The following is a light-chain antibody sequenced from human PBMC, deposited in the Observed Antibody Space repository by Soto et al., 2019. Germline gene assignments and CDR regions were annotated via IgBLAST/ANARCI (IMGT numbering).Light chain of an antibody. Sequence: DIQMTQSPSAVSASVGDRVTITCRASQGISNYLAWFQQKPGKAPKLLIYDASTLESGVPSRFSGRGSGTEFTLTISSLQPDDFATYYCQQYNSYWTFGQGTKVDI. CDR3: QQYNSYWT. J-gene: IGKJ1*01. V-gene: IGKV1-16*01. CDR1: QGISNY. CDR2: DAS.